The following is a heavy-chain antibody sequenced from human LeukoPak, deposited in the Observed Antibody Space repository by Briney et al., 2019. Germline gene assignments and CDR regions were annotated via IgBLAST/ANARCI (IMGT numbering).Heavy chain of an antibody. CDR2: IWYDGSNK. CDR3: ARDGEYCGGDCLAFDI. J-gene: IGHJ3*02. CDR1: GFTFSSYG. D-gene: IGHD2-21*02. V-gene: IGHV3-33*01. Sequence: GGSLRLSCAASGFTFSSYGMHWVRQAPGKGLEWVAVIWYDGSNKYYADSVKGRFTISRDNSKNTLYLQMNSLRAEDTAVYYCARDGEYCGGDCLAFDIWGQGTMVTVSS.